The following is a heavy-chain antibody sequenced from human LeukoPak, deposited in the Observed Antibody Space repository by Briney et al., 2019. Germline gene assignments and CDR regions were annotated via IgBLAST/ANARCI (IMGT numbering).Heavy chain of an antibody. Sequence: SETLSLTCAVYGGPFSGYYWSWIRQPPGKGLEWIGEINHSGSTNYNPSLKSRVTISVDTSKNQFSLKLSSVTAADTAVYYCARGITMVRGEEDFDYWGQGTLVTVSS. CDR3: ARGITMVRGEEDFDY. V-gene: IGHV4-34*01. CDR2: INHSGST. D-gene: IGHD3-10*01. CDR1: GGPFSGYY. J-gene: IGHJ4*02.